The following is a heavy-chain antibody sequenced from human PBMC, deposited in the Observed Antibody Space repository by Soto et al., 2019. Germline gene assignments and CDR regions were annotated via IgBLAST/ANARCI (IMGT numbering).Heavy chain of an antibody. CDR2: IYPGDSDT. D-gene: IGHD3-22*01. CDR3: ARARYYYDSSGYPKPYYFDY. V-gene: IGHV5-51*01. J-gene: IGHJ4*02. Sequence: GEPLKISCKGSGYSFTSYWSGWVRQMPGKGLEWMGIIYPGDSDTRYSPSFQGQVTISADKSISTAYLQWSSLKASDTAMYYCARARYYYDSSGYPKPYYFDYWGQGTLVTVSS. CDR1: GYSFTSYW.